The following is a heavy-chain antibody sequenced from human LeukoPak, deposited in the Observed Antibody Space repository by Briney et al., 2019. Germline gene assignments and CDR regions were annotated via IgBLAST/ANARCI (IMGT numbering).Heavy chain of an antibody. J-gene: IGHJ6*02. CDR2: INSSGST. CDR3: AREWWHLRTNYYYGMDV. D-gene: IGHD2-15*01. V-gene: IGHV4-61*02. Sequence: SETLSLTCTVSAGSISSAGYYWSWIRQPAGKGLEWIVRINSSGSTNYNPSLKSRFTISVDTSKNQFSMKLSSVPAADTAVYYCAREWWHLRTNYYYGMDVWGQGTTVTVSS. CDR1: AGSISSAGYY.